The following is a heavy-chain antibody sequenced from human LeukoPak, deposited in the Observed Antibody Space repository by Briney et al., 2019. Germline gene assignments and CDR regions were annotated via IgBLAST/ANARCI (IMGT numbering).Heavy chain of an antibody. CDR3: ARGKVGVDWYFDF. CDR2: IKPHTGDT. D-gene: IGHD2-15*01. Sequence: ASVRVSCKATGYTFTGFYLHWVRQAPGQGPEWMGWIKPHTGDTKSAQRFQGRVTMTRDTSITTAYMELSNLRSDDTAVYYCARGKVGVDWYFDFWGRGSLVSVSS. V-gene: IGHV1-2*02. CDR1: GYTFTGFY. J-gene: IGHJ2*01.